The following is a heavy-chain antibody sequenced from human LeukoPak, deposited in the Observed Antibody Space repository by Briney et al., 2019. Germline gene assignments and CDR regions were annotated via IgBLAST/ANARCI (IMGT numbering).Heavy chain of an antibody. CDR1: GFTFSDVS. V-gene: IGHV3-15*01. J-gene: IGHJ4*02. CDR2: VKSKRDGRTT. Sequence: PGGSLRLSCAGSGFTFSDVSLGWVRQAPRGGLEWVGRVKSKRDGRTTDYAAPVKGRFTISSAHSTTTLYLHLRSLQIQDTAADYCTAYCTGCACYSRRGNFFDYGGERTLLTVPS. CDR3: TAYCTGCACYSRRGNFFDY. D-gene: IGHD2-15*01.